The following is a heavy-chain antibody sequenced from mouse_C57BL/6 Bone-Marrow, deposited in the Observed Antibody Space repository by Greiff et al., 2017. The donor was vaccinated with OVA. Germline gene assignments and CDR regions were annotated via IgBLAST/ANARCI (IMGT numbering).Heavy chain of an antibody. CDR2: ISSGSSTI. V-gene: IGHV5-17*01. CDR3: ARERDYYAMDY. CDR1: GFTFSDYG. Sequence: EVKVVESGGGLVKPGGSLKLSCAASGFTFSDYGMHWVRQAPEKGLEWVAYISSGSSTIYYADTVKGRFTISRDNAKNTLFLQMTSLRSEDTAMYYCARERDYYAMDYWGQGTSVTVSS. J-gene: IGHJ4*01.